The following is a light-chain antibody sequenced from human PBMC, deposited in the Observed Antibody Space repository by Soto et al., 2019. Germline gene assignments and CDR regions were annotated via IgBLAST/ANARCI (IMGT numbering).Light chain of an antibody. J-gene: IGLJ3*02. CDR3: CSYAGSSTLV. CDR1: SSDVGSYNL. CDR2: GVS. Sequence: QSVLTQPASVSWSPGQSITISCTGTSSDVGSYNLVSWYQQHPGKAPKLMIYGVSKRPSGVSNRFSGSKSGNTASLTISGLQAEDEADYYCCSYAGSSTLVFGGGTKLTVL. V-gene: IGLV2-23*02.